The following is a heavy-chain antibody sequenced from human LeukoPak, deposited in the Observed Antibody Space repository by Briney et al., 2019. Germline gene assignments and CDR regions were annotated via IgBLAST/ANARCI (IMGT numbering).Heavy chain of an antibody. D-gene: IGHD4-23*01. CDR3: VRAIGKSEGY. Sequence: GGSLRLSCAASGFTFSSSAMSWVRQVPGKGLEWVSGISASGGSTNYADSVRGRFTISRDNAKNSLYLQMNSLRGEDTAVYYCVRAIGKSEGYWGQGTLVTVSS. CDR1: GFTFSSSA. J-gene: IGHJ4*02. V-gene: IGHV3-23*01. CDR2: ISASGGST.